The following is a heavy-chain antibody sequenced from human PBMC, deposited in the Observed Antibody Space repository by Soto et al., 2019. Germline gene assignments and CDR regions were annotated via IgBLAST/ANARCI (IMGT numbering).Heavy chain of an antibody. CDR3: ARDWSYALDH. CDR2: ISSSSSYI. D-gene: IGHD3-10*01. Sequence: GGSLRLSCAASGFTFSSYSMNWVRQAPGKGLEWVSSISSSSSYIYYAESVKGRFTISRDNAKNSLYLQMNCLRVEDTAVYYCARDWSYALDHWGQGTLVTVSS. CDR1: GFTFSSYS. J-gene: IGHJ4*02. V-gene: IGHV3-21*01.